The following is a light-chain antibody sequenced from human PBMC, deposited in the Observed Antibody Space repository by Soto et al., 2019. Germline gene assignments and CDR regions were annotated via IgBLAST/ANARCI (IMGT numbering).Light chain of an antibody. CDR2: DAS. Sequence: DIQMTQSPSSLSASIGDRVTITCQASQDITNYLNWYQQKAGKAPKLLIYDASKLETGVPSKFSGSVSGTDFTFTISSLQPEDIATYYCPQYDNLPQTFGGGTKVEIK. V-gene: IGKV1-33*01. J-gene: IGKJ4*01. CDR1: QDITNY. CDR3: PQYDNLPQT.